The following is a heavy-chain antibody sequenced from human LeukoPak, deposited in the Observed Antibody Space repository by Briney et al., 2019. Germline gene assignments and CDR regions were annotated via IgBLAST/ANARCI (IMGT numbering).Heavy chain of an antibody. D-gene: IGHD3-3*01. V-gene: IGHV3-21*01. J-gene: IGHJ5*02. CDR3: ARGGSDIYDFWSGYYTGWFDP. CDR2: ISSKSDFI. Sequence: GGSLRLSCAASGFTFSSYSMNWVRQAPGKGLEWVSSISSKSDFIYYADSVKGRFTISRGNAKNSLYLQMNSLRAEDTAVYYCARGGSDIYDFWSGYYTGWFDPWGQGTLVTVSS. CDR1: GFTFSSYS.